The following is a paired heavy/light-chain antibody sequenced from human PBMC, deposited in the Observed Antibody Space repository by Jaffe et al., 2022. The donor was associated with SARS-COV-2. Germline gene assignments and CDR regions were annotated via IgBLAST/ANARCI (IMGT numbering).Heavy chain of an antibody. J-gene: IGHJ6*02. Sequence: QVQLVQSGAEVKKPGASVKVSCKASGYTFTSYYMHWVRQAPGQGLEWMGIINPSGGSTSYAQKFQGRVTMTRDTSTSTVYMELSSLRSEDTAVYYCARDGGSAGTTFFHREGETYGMDVWGQGTTVTVSS. CDR1: GYTFTSYY. CDR3: ARDGGSAGTTFFHREGETYGMDV. D-gene: IGHD1-1*01. V-gene: IGHV1-46*01. CDR2: INPSGGST.
Light chain of an antibody. CDR3: MQALQTPVT. J-gene: IGKJ5*01. CDR2: LGS. CDR1: QSLLHSNGYNY. Sequence: DIVMTQSPLSLPVTPGEPASISCRSSQSLLHSNGYNYLDWYLQKPGQSPQLLIYLGSNRASGVPDRFSGSGSGTDFTLKISRVEAEDVGVYYCMQALQTPVTFGQGTRLEIK. V-gene: IGKV2-28*01.